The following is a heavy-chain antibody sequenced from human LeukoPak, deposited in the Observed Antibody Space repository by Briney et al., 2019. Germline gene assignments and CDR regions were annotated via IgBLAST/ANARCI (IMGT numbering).Heavy chain of an antibody. Sequence: GGSLRLSCAASGFTFSSYAMHWVRQAPGKGPEWVAVISYDGSHKSYTDSVKGRFTISRDNSKNTLYLQMNSLRAEDTAAYFCARAAMVTSWFDPWGQGTLVTVSS. CDR3: ARAAMVTSWFDP. J-gene: IGHJ5*02. CDR2: ISYDGSHK. V-gene: IGHV3-30-3*01. CDR1: GFTFSSYA. D-gene: IGHD5-18*01.